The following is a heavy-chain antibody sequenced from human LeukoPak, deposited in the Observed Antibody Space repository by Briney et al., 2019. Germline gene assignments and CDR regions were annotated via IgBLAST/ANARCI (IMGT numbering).Heavy chain of an antibody. J-gene: IGHJ4*02. V-gene: IGHV4-34*01. Sequence: PSETLSLTCAVYGGSFSGYYWSWIRQPPGKGLEWIGEINHSGSTNYNPSLKSRVTISVDTSKNQFSLKLSSVTAADTAVYYCASRHYDFWSGSPQPYDYWGQGTLVTVSS. CDR1: GGSFSGYY. CDR3: ASRHYDFWSGSPQPYDY. D-gene: IGHD3-3*01. CDR2: INHSGST.